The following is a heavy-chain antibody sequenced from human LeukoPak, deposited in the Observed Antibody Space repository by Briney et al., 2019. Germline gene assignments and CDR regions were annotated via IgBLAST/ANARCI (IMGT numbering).Heavy chain of an antibody. Sequence: ESLKISCKGSGYSFTSYWIGWVRQMPGKGLEWMGIIYPGDSDTRYSPSFQGQVTISADKSISTAYLQWSSLKASDTAMYYCARRGSSCSGGSCYYGMDVWGQGTTVIVSS. CDR3: ARRGSSCSGGSCYYGMDV. J-gene: IGHJ6*02. CDR2: IYPGDSDT. V-gene: IGHV5-51*01. D-gene: IGHD2-15*01. CDR1: GYSFTSYW.